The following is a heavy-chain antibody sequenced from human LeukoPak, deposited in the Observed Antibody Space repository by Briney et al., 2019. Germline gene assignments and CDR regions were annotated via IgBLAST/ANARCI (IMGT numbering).Heavy chain of an antibody. J-gene: IGHJ1*01. CDR3: ARGSTGSGSYYAEYFQH. CDR2: MNPNSGNT. V-gene: IGHV1-8*01. CDR1: GYTFTSYD. D-gene: IGHD3-10*01. Sequence: GASVKVSCKASGYTFTSYDINWVRQATGRGLEWMGWMNPNSGNTGYAQKFQGRVTMTRNTSISTAYMELSSLRSEDTAVYYCARGSTGSGSYYAEYFQHWGQGTLVTVSS.